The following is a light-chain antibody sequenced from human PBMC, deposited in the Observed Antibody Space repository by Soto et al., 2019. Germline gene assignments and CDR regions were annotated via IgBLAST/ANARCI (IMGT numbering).Light chain of an antibody. J-gene: IGLJ1*01. V-gene: IGLV4-69*01. CDR2: LNSDGSH. CDR3: QTWGTGIQV. Sequence: QLVLTQSPSASASLGASVKLTCTLSSGHGSYAIAWHQQQPEKGPRYLMKLNSDGSHSKGDGIPDRFSGSSSGAERYLTISSLQSEDEADYYCQTWGTGIQVFGTGTKVTVL. CDR1: SGHGSYA.